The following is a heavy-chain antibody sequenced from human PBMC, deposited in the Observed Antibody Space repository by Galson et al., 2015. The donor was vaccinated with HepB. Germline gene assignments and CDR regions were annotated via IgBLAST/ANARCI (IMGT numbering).Heavy chain of an antibody. CDR3: ARAYYYGLGGAFDI. V-gene: IGHV3-21*04. CDR2: ISSNSNYI. CDR1: GFTFRSYT. Sequence: SLRLSCAASGFTFRSYTMNWVRQAPGKGLEWVSSISSNSNYIYYVDSVKGRFTISRDNAKNSLYLQMNSLRAEDTAVYCCARAYYYGLGGAFDIWGQGTMVTVSS. D-gene: IGHD3-10*01. J-gene: IGHJ3*02.